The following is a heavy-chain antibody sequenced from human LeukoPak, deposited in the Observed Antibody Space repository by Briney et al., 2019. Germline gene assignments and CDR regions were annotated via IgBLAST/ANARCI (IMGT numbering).Heavy chain of an antibody. CDR3: ARSVYDSGGYYRVLDY. CDR1: GFTFSNYW. CDR2: IDSDGSTT. J-gene: IGHJ4*02. Sequence: PGGSLRLSCAASGFTFSNYWMTWVRQAPGKGLVWVSRIDSDGSTTSYADSVKGRFTISRDNAKNTLFLQMNSLRAEDTAAYYCARSVYDSGGYYRVLDYWGQGTLVTVSS. V-gene: IGHV3-74*01. D-gene: IGHD3-22*01.